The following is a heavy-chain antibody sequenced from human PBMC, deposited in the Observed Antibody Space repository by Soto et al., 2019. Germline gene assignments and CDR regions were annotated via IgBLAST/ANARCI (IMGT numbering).Heavy chain of an antibody. V-gene: IGHV4-59*01. CDR1: VGSISSYY. CDR3: ARGKSIAARRYFDY. Sequence: SETLSLTCTVSVGSISSYYWIWIRQPPGKGLEWIGYIYYSGSTNYNPSLKSRVTISVDTSKNQFSLKLSSVTAADTAVYYCARGKSIAARRYFDYWGQGTLVTVSS. CDR2: IYYSGST. J-gene: IGHJ4*02. D-gene: IGHD6-6*01.